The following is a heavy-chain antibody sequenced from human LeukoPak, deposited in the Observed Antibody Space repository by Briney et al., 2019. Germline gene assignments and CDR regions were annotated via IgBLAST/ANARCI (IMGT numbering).Heavy chain of an antibody. CDR1: VDSVSSNSAA. CDR2: TYYRSKWFN. Sequence: SQTLSLTCAISVDSVSSNSAAWNWIRLSPSRGLEWLGRTYYRSKWFNDYAVSVNSPVTINADTSKNQFSLQLNSVTPEDTAVYYCERSRNKYFDLWGRGTLVTVSS. J-gene: IGHJ2*01. CDR3: ERSRNKYFDL. V-gene: IGHV6-1*01.